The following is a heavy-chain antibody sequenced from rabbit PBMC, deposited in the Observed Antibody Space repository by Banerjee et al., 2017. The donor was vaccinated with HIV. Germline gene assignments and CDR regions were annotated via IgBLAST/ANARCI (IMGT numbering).Heavy chain of an antibody. CDR2: IYSDSGST. Sequence: QSLEESGGGLVKPGGTLTLTCKASGFDLSSYYYMCWVRQAPGKGLELSACIYSDSGSTYYASWAKGRFTISKTSSTTVTLKMTSLTAADTATYFCARETGIYAGYGGCGLNLWGPGTLVTVS. CDR1: GFDLSSYYY. D-gene: IGHD7-1*01. CDR3: ARETGIYAGYGGCGLNL. J-gene: IGHJ4*01. V-gene: IGHV1S40*01.